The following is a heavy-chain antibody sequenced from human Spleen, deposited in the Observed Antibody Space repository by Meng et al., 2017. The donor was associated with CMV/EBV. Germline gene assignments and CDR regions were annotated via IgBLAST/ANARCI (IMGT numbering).Heavy chain of an antibody. D-gene: IGHD3-22*01. V-gene: IGHV3-23*03. Sequence: GESLKISCAASGFTFSSYAMSWVRQAPGKGLEWVSVIYSGGSNTYYADSVKGRFTISRDNSKNTLYLQMNSLRAEDTALYYCAKDVASSGYYYLDYWGQGTLVTVSS. CDR3: AKDVASSGYYYLDY. CDR1: GFTFSSYA. CDR2: IYSGGSNT. J-gene: IGHJ4*02.